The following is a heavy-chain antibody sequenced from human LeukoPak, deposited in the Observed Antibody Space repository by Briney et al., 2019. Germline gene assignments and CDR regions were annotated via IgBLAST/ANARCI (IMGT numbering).Heavy chain of an antibody. V-gene: IGHV3-23*01. Sequence: GGSLRLSCAASGFTFSSYAMSWVRQAPGKGLEWVSAISGSGGSTYYADSVKGRFTISRDNSKNTLYLQMNSLRAEDTAVYYCAKAGTYYYDSSGYYFDYWGQGTLVTVSS. CDR2: ISGSGGST. J-gene: IGHJ4*02. D-gene: IGHD3-22*01. CDR3: AKAGTYYYDSSGYYFDY. CDR1: GFTFSSYA.